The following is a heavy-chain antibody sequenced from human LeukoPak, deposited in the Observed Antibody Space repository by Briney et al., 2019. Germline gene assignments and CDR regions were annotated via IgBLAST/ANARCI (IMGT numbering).Heavy chain of an antibody. CDR3: ARDGYSSGSINWFDP. J-gene: IGHJ5*02. CDR1: GYSISSVYY. V-gene: IGHV4-38-2*02. CDR2: IYHSGST. D-gene: IGHD6-19*01. Sequence: SSETLSLTCTVSGYSISSVYYWGWIRPPPGKGLQWIGSIYHSGSTYYNPSLKSRVTISVDTSKNQFSLKLSSVTAADTAVYYCARDGYSSGSINWFDPWGQGTLVTVSS.